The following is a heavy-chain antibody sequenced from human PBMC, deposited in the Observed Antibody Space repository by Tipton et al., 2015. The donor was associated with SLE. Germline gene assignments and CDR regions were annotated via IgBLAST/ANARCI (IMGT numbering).Heavy chain of an antibody. D-gene: IGHD1-14*01. J-gene: IGHJ4*02. Sequence: GSLRLSCAASGFTFSTYGMHWVRQAPGKGLEWLSSIRSDGTNKFYADSVRGRFTISRDNSKSTLFLQMNSLRPEDTAVYYCAKTSSSTGFDHWGQGTLVTVSS. CDR1: GFTFSTYG. CDR2: IRSDGTNK. CDR3: AKTSSSTGFDH. V-gene: IGHV3-30*02.